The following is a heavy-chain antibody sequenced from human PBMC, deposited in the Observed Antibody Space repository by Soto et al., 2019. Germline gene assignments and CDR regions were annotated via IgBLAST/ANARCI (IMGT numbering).Heavy chain of an antibody. CDR1: GGSISTYY. J-gene: IGHJ4*02. V-gene: IGHV4-59*08. D-gene: IGHD3-22*01. CDR3: ARVPHYYDSSGTDY. CDR2: IYYSGST. Sequence: SETLSLTCTVSGGSISTYYWSWIRQPPGKGLEWIGYIYYSGSTNYNPSLKSRVTISVDTSKNQFSLKLSSVTAADTAVYYCARVPHYYDSSGTDYWGQGTLVTVSS.